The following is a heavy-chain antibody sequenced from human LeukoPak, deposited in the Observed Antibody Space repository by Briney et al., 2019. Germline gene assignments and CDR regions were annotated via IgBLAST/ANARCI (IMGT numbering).Heavy chain of an antibody. J-gene: IGHJ3*02. CDR2: IYYSGST. V-gene: IGHV4-38-2*02. Sequence: SETLSLTCTVSGYSISSGFYWGWIRQPPGKGLEWIGYIYYSGSTNYNPSLKSRVTISVDTSKNQFSLKLSSVTAADTAVYYCAREDSSSWDDAFDIWGQGTMVTVSS. D-gene: IGHD6-13*01. CDR1: GYSISSGFY. CDR3: AREDSSSWDDAFDI.